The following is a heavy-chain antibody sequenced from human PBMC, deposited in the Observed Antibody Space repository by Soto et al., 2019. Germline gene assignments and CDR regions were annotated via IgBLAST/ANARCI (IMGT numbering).Heavy chain of an antibody. J-gene: IGHJ4*02. CDR3: ATLGSSAWSPHYYFDY. Sequence: YTKNRDRPPPVKGVEWVSGITCSGSDTYYLDSVKGRFTISRDKSKNTLFLQVNSLRAEDTVLYYWATLGSSAWSPHYYFDYWGQGTLVTVSS. CDR1: YT. CDR2: ITCSGSDT. V-gene: IGHV3-23*01. D-gene: IGHD2-15*01.